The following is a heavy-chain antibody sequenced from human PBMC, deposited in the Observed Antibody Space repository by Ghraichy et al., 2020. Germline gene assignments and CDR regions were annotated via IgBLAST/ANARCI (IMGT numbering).Heavy chain of an antibody. Sequence: GSLSLTCTVSGASISTYYWAWIRQPPGKGLEWIGYIYSSGSSNYNPSLKGRSTVSIDTSKNQFSLRLSSVTAADTAVYYCASVELATRLFYFDLWGRGTLVTVSS. V-gene: IGHV4-4*09. D-gene: IGHD5-24*01. CDR1: GASISTYY. J-gene: IGHJ2*01. CDR2: IYSSGSS. CDR3: ASVELATRLFYFDL.